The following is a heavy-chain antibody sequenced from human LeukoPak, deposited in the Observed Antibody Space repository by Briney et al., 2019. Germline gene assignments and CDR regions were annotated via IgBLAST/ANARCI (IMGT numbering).Heavy chain of an antibody. CDR2: ISGSGYST. Sequence: GGSLRLSCAASGFTFSTYAMSWVRQAPGKGLEWVSSISGSGYSTYYADSVKGRFTISRDNSWNTLFLQMNSLRAEDTAVYYCAKDRSDNTTWYVGSHWGQGTLVTVSS. D-gene: IGHD3-10*02. J-gene: IGHJ4*02. CDR3: AKDRSDNTTWYVGSH. V-gene: IGHV3-23*01. CDR1: GFTFSTYA.